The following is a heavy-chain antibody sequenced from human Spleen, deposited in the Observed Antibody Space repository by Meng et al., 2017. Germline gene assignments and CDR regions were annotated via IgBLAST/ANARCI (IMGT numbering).Heavy chain of an antibody. CDR3: ARGAVVTLIFYHAMDV. V-gene: IGHV4-38-2*02. CDR1: GYSISSTYY. CDR2: IHHSGNT. Sequence: SETLSLTCTVSGYSISSTYYWGWIRQSPGKGLEWIGSIHHSGNTFYNPSLMSRVSVSLDTSENQFSLKLSSVTAADTAVYYCARGAVVTLIFYHAMDVWGQGTTVTVSS. J-gene: IGHJ6*02. D-gene: IGHD2-21*02.